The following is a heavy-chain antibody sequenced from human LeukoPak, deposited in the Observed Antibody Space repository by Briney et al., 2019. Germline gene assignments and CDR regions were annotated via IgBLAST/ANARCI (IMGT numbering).Heavy chain of an antibody. J-gene: IGHJ4*02. Sequence: PSETLSLTCGVSGGSISSTNWWSWVRQPPGQGLEWIGEISLSGLTNYNPSLKSRVTMSVDTSKNQFSLKLTSVTAADTAVYYCAREGAEVRGVLVKYYFDYWGQGALVTVSS. CDR3: AREGAEVRGVLVKYYFDY. D-gene: IGHD3-10*01. V-gene: IGHV4-4*02. CDR2: ISLSGLT. CDR1: GGSISSTNW.